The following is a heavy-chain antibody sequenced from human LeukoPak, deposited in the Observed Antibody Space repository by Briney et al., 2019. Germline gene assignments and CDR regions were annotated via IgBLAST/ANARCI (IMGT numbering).Heavy chain of an antibody. Sequence: GGSLRLSCAASGFTFSSYSMNWVRQAPGKGLEWVSYISSSSSTIYYADSVKGRFTISRDNAKNSLYLQMNSLRDEGTAVYYCASVLDIVATIRGLDYYYGMDVWGQGTTVTVSS. D-gene: IGHD5-12*01. CDR3: ASVLDIVATIRGLDYYYGMDV. J-gene: IGHJ6*02. CDR1: GFTFSSYS. V-gene: IGHV3-48*02. CDR2: ISSSSSTI.